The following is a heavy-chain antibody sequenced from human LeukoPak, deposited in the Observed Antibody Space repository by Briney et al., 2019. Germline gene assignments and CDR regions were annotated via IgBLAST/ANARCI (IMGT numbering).Heavy chain of an antibody. CDR3: AKLDDSSGYYPFDY. D-gene: IGHD3-22*01. CDR1: GGTFSSYA. Sequence: SVKVSCKAPGGTFSSYAISWVRQAPGQGLEWMGGIIPIFGTANYAQKFQGRVTITPDESTSTAYMELSSLRSEDTAVYYCAKLDDSSGYYPFDYWGQGTLVAVSS. CDR2: IIPIFGTA. J-gene: IGHJ4*02. V-gene: IGHV1-69*13.